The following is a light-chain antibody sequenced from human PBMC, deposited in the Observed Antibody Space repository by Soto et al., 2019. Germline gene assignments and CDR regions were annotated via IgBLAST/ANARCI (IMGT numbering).Light chain of an antibody. CDR2: DAS. V-gene: IGKV1-5*01. J-gene: IGKJ1*01. CDR1: QSIGNW. Sequence: DIQMTQSPSTLSASVGDRVTITCRASQSIGNWLAWYQQNPGKAPKLLIYDASSLESGVSSRFSGSGSGTEFALTISSLQADDFATYYCLQVNSFPRTFGQGTKVEIK. CDR3: LQVNSFPRT.